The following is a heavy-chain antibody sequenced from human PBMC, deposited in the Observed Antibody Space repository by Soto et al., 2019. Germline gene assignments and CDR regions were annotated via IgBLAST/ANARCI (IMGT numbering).Heavy chain of an antibody. CDR2: INHSGST. J-gene: IGHJ6*02. V-gene: IGHV4-34*01. CDR1: GGSFSGYY. CDR3: ARMRSSSWYGYYYYYGMDV. Sequence: SETLSLTCAVYGGSFSGYYWSWIRQPPGKGLEWIGEINHSGSTNYNPSLKSRVTISVDTSKNQFSLKLSSVTAADTAVYYCARMRSSSWYGYYYYYGMDVWGQGTTVS. D-gene: IGHD6-13*01.